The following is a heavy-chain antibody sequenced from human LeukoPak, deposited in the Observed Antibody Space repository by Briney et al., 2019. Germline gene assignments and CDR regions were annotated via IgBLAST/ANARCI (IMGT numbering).Heavy chain of an antibody. V-gene: IGHV3-23*01. D-gene: IGHD1-26*01. CDR3: ASGAGGWELLTKSTFGY. Sequence: PGGSLRLSCAASGFMFNSYVMSWVRQAPGKGLEWVSAINGGGGNTYYADSVKGRFTISRDNSKNMVYLQMNSLRVEDTAVYYCASGAGGWELLTKSTFGYWGQGTLVTVSS. CDR1: GFMFNSYV. CDR2: INGGGGNT. J-gene: IGHJ4*02.